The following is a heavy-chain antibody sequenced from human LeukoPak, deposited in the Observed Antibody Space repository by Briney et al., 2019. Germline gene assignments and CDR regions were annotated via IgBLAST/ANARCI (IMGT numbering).Heavy chain of an antibody. CDR3: ARDREGIAAAASDY. CDR2: IIPILGIA. CDR1: GGTFSSYA. D-gene: IGHD6-13*01. V-gene: IGHV1-69*04. J-gene: IGHJ4*02. Sequence: SVKVSCKASGGTFSSYAISWVRQAPGQGLEWMGRIIPILGIANYTQKFQGRVTITADKSTSTAYMELSSLRSEDTAVYYCARDREGIAAAASDYWGQGTLVTVSS.